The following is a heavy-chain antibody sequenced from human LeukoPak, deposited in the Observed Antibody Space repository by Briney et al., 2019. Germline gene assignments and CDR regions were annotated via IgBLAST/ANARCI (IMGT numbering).Heavy chain of an antibody. V-gene: IGHV3-66*01. CDR2: IYSGGST. D-gene: IGHD5-24*01. CDR3: ASRISDLDGYNPYFDY. J-gene: IGHJ4*02. CDR1: GVTVSSNY. Sequence: GGSLRLSCAASGVTVSSNYMTWVRQAPGKGLEWVSVIYSGGSTYYADSVKGRFTISRDNSKNTLYLQMSSLRAEDTAVYYCASRISDLDGYNPYFDYWGQGTLVTVSS.